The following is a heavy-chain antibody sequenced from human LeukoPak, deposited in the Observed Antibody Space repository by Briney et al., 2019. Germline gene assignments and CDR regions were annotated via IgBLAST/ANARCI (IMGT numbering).Heavy chain of an antibody. V-gene: IGHV1-2*02. J-gene: IGHJ4*02. D-gene: IGHD6-19*01. CDR3: ARAGIALAGTFDY. CDR2: INPNSGGT. Sequence: ASVKVSCKAPGYTFTGYYMHWVRQAPGQGLEWMGWINPNSGGTNYAQKFQGRVTMTRDTSISTAYMELSRLRSDDTAVYYCARAGIALAGTFDYWGQGTLVTVSS. CDR1: GYTFTGYY.